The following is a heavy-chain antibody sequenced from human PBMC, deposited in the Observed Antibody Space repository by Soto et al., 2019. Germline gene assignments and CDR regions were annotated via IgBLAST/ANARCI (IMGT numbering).Heavy chain of an antibody. CDR2: IIPIFGTA. D-gene: IGHD2-15*01. J-gene: IGHJ4*02. V-gene: IGHV1-69*12. Sequence: QVQLVQSGAEVKKPGSSVKVSCKASGGTFSSYAISWVRQAPGQGLEWMGGIIPIFGTANYAQKFQGRVTITADESTSTAYMELSSLRSEDTAVYYCARDALDCSGGSCSFFDYWGQGTLVTVSS. CDR1: GGTFSSYA. CDR3: ARDALDCSGGSCSFFDY.